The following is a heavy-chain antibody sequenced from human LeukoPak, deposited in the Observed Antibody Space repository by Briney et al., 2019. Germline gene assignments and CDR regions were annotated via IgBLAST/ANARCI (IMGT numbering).Heavy chain of an antibody. D-gene: IGHD5-18*01. Sequence: PGGSLRLSCVAFRFTFSRYGMHWVRQAPGKGLEWVAVISYDGSNKDYADSVKGRFTISRDNSKNTVYLQMNSLRVEDTAVYYCAKEAPWATAMVILIDYWGQGTLVTVSS. V-gene: IGHV3-30*18. CDR2: ISYDGSNK. CDR3: AKEAPWATAMVILIDY. CDR1: RFTFSRYG. J-gene: IGHJ4*02.